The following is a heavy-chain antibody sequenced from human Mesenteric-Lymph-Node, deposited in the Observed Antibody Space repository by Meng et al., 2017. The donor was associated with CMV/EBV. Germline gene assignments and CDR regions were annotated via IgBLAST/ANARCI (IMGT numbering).Heavy chain of an antibody. CDR1: GFTFSTYW. CDR3: ARGGPYCSSTTCYTNSIYYYGMDV. CDR2: INGDGIRT. V-gene: IGHV3-74*01. J-gene: IGHJ6*02. Sequence: GESLKISCAASGFTFSTYWMHWVRQAPGKGLVWVSRINGDGIRTRYADSVKGRFTISRDNAKNTLYLQMNSLRAEDTAVYYCARGGPYCSSTTCYTNSIYYYGMDVWGQGTTVTVSS. D-gene: IGHD2-2*02.